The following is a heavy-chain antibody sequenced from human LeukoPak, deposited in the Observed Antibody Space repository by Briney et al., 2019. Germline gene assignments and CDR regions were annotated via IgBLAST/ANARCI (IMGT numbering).Heavy chain of an antibody. CDR1: GFTFSTYW. J-gene: IGHJ4*02. CDR2: IKQDESEK. CDR3: AKDDSPGKEWLEVIDY. Sequence: PGGSLRLSCATSGFTFSTYWMTWVRQAPGKGLEWVANIKQDESEKYYVDSVKGRFTISRDNSKNTLYLQMNSLRAEDTAVYYCAKDDSPGKEWLEVIDYWGQGTLVTVSS. V-gene: IGHV3-7*03. D-gene: IGHD3-3*01.